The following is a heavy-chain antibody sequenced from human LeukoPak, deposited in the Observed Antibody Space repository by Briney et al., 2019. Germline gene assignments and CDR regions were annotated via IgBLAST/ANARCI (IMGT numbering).Heavy chain of an antibody. Sequence: SETLSLTCTVSGSSISSSSYYWGWIRQPPGKGLEWIGSIYYSGSTYYNPSLKSRVTISVDTSKNQFSLKLSSVTAADTAVYYCARPGAVADAFDIWGQGTMVTVSS. CDR1: GSSISSSSYY. CDR3: ARPGAVADAFDI. J-gene: IGHJ3*02. V-gene: IGHV4-39*01. CDR2: IYYSGST. D-gene: IGHD6-19*01.